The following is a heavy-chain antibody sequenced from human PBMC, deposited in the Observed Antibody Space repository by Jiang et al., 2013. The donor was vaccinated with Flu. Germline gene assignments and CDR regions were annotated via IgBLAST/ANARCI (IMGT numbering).Heavy chain of an antibody. J-gene: IGHJ4*02. D-gene: IGHD6-13*01. CDR1: GDSVSSNSVP. V-gene: IGHV6-1*01. Sequence: SQTLSLTCAISGDSVSSNSVPWTWIRQSPSRGLEWLGRTYYRSKWYNDYAVSVKSRITINADTSKNQFSLQLNSVTPEDTAVYYCARARAGVLDCWGQGTLVTVSS. CDR2: TYYRSKWYN. CDR3: ARARAGVLDC.